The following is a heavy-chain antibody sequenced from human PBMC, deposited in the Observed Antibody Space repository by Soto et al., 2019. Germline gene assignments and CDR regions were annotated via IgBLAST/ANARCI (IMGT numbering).Heavy chain of an antibody. J-gene: IGHJ4*02. CDR3: ARATGAIGVYCGGDCYPDY. Sequence: QVQLQESGPGLVKPSQTLSLTCTVSGGSISSGGYYWSWIRQHPGKGLEWIGYIYYSGSTYYNPSLKSRVTISVDTSKNQFSLKLSSVTAADTAVYYCARATGAIGVYCGGDCYPDYWGQGTLVTVSS. CDR2: IYYSGST. D-gene: IGHD2-21*02. V-gene: IGHV4-31*03. CDR1: GGSISSGGYY.